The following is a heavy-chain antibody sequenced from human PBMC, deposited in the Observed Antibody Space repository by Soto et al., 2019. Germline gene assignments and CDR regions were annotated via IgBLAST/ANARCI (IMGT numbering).Heavy chain of an antibody. V-gene: IGHV4-39*01. CDR3: TRRLSGTYYPANIDY. Sequence: LSLTCTVSGGSISSYYWGWIRQPPGKGLEWIGSISYSGSTYYNPSLKSRLTISVDMSKNQFSLKLSSVTAADSAVYYCTRRLSGTYYPANIDYWGQGTVVTVSS. CDR2: ISYSGST. CDR1: GGSISSYY. J-gene: IGHJ4*02. D-gene: IGHD1-26*01.